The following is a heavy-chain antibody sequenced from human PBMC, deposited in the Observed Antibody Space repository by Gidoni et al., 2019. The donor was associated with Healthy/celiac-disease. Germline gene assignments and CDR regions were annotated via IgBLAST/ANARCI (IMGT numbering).Heavy chain of an antibody. Sequence: QVQLVQSGAEVKKPGASVKVSCKASGYTFTGYYMHWVRQAPGQGLEWMGWNNPNSGGTNYAQKFQGWVTMTRDTSISTAYMELSRLRSDDTAVYYCARGESDCSSTSCYTGGDLAGGWFDPWGQGTLVTVSS. D-gene: IGHD2-2*02. CDR3: ARGESDCSSTSCYTGGDLAGGWFDP. CDR1: GYTFTGYY. CDR2: NNPNSGGT. V-gene: IGHV1-2*04. J-gene: IGHJ5*02.